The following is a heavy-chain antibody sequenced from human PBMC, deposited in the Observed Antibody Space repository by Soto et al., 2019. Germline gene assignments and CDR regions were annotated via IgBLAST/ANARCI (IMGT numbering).Heavy chain of an antibody. D-gene: IGHD4-17*01. CDR2: IGTAGDT. CDR3: ARARKGDCGVALDC. V-gene: IGHV3-13*01. J-gene: IGHJ4*02. CDR1: GFTFSSYD. Sequence: EVQLVESGGGLVQPGGSLRLSCAASGFTFSSYDMHWVRQATGKGLEWVSAIGTAGDTYYPGSVKGRFTISRENAKNSLYLHMNSLRAGDTAVYYCARARKGDCGVALDCWGQGTLVTVSS.